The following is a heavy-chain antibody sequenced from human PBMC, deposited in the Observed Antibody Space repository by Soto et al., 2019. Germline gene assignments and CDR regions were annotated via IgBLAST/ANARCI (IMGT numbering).Heavy chain of an antibody. V-gene: IGHV3-74*01. CDR2: IKGDGSTT. CDR1: GFTFNNYW. J-gene: IGHJ4*02. CDR3: ARGGLYAYYQDN. D-gene: IGHD3-16*01. Sequence: VQLVESGGGLVQPGGSLRLSCAASGFTFNNYWMHWVRQAPGKELVWVSRIKGDGSTTNSADFVQGRFTISRDNAKNTLYLEMNSLRAEDTAVYHCARGGLYAYYQDNWGQGTLVTVSS.